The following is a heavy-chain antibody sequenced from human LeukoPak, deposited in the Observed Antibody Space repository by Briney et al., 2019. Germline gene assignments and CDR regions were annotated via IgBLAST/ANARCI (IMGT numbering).Heavy chain of an antibody. CDR3: VKYHVSGTHYFDP. V-gene: IGHV3-23*01. Sequence: PGGSLRLSCAASGFTFSSYAMSWVRQAPGKGLEWVSGIGESDVDTFYTDSVKGRFTISRDNSKNTLYLQMNSLRVEDTAVYYCVKYHVSGTHYFDPWGQGTLVAVSS. J-gene: IGHJ4*02. CDR1: GFTFSSYA. CDR2: IGESDVDT. D-gene: IGHD1-26*01.